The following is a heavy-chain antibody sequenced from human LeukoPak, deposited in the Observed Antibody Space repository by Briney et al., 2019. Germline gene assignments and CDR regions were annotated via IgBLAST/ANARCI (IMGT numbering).Heavy chain of an antibody. CDR3: AKGRWLQNSGFDY. V-gene: IGHV3-23*01. CDR1: GFTFRSYA. D-gene: IGHD5-24*01. Sequence: GGSLRLPCAASGFTFRSYAMSWVRQAPGKGLEWVSAISGRGGSTYYADSVKGRFTISRDNSKNTLYLQMNSLGAEDTAVYYCAKGRWLQNSGFDYWGQGTLVTVSS. J-gene: IGHJ4*02. CDR2: ISGRGGST.